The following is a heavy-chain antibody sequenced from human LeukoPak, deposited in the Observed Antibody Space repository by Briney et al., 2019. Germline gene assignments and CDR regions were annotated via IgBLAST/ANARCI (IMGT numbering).Heavy chain of an antibody. CDR2: IYTSGST. CDR3: ARGSVDYGDYDFDY. Sequence: PSETLSLTCAVYGGSFSGYYWSWIRQPAGKGLEWIGRIYTSGSTNYNPSLKSRVTMSVDTSKNQFSLKLSSVTAADTAVYYCARGSVDYGDYDFDYWGQGTLVTVSS. J-gene: IGHJ4*02. CDR1: GGSFSGYY. D-gene: IGHD4-17*01. V-gene: IGHV4-59*10.